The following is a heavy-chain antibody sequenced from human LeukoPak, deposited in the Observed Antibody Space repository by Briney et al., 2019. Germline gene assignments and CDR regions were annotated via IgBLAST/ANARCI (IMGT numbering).Heavy chain of an antibody. Sequence: SETLSLTCTVSGGSISSSSYYWGWIRQPPGKGLEWIGSIYYSGNSYYNPSLKSRVTISVDTSKNQFSLKLSSVTAADTAVYYCARYLRFLEWLSSYYFDYWGQGTLVTVSS. D-gene: IGHD3-3*01. V-gene: IGHV4-39*01. CDR3: ARYLRFLEWLSSYYFDY. J-gene: IGHJ4*02. CDR1: GGSISSSSYY. CDR2: IYYSGNS.